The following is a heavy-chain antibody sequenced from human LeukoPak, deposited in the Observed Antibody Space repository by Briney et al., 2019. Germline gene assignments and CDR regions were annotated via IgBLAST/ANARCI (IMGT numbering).Heavy chain of an antibody. V-gene: IGHV3-21*01. CDR3: ARDPSGSYHFDF. D-gene: IGHD1-26*01. CDR2: ISSSSSYI. CDR1: GFTFSSYS. J-gene: IGHJ4*02. Sequence: GGSLRLSCAASGFTFSSYSMNWVRQAPGKGLEWVSSISSSSSYIYYADSVKGRFTISRDNAKNSLYLQMNSLRAEDTAVYYCARDPSGSYHFDFWGRGTRVTVSA.